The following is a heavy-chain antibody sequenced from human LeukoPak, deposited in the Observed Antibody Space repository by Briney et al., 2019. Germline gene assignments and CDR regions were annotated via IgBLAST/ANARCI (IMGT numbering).Heavy chain of an antibody. V-gene: IGHV3-30-3*01. CDR3: AKDVEG. J-gene: IGHJ4*02. CDR2: ISYDGSNK. Sequence: GGSLRLSCAASGFTFSSYAMHWVRQAPGKGLEWVAVISYDGSNKYYADSVKGRFTISRDNSKNTLYLQMNSLRAEDTAVYYCAKDVEGWGQGTLVIVSS. CDR1: GFTFSSYA.